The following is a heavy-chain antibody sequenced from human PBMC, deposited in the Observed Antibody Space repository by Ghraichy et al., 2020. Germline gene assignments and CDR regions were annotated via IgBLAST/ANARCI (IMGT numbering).Heavy chain of an antibody. V-gene: IGHV3-23*01. CDR3: AKDLSWAGTAVGTNYDYGMDV. Sequence: GGSLRLSCAASGFTFSNYAMNWVRQAPGKGLEWVAAIGGSGSGTYYADSVKGRFTISRDNSKNTLYVQMNSLRAEDTAVYYCAKDLSWAGTAVGTNYDYGMDVWGQGTTVTVSS. CDR2: IGGSGSGT. CDR1: GFTFSNYA. D-gene: IGHD6-19*01. J-gene: IGHJ6*02.